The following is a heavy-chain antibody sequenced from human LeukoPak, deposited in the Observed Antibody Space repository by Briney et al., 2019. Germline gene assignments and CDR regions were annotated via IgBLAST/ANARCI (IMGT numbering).Heavy chain of an antibody. CDR3: AKTGLLWFGELSTTPYFDY. CDR1: GFTFSSYA. D-gene: IGHD3-10*01. Sequence: PGGSLRLSCAASGFTFSSYAMHWVRQAPGKGLEWVAVISYDGSNKYYADSVKGRFTISRDNSKNTLYLQMNSLRAEDTAVYYCAKTGLLWFGELSTTPYFDYWGQGTLVTVSS. V-gene: IGHV3-30-3*02. J-gene: IGHJ4*02. CDR2: ISYDGSNK.